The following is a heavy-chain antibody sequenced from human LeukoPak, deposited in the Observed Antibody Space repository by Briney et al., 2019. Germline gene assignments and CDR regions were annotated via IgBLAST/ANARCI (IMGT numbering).Heavy chain of an antibody. CDR1: GGSISSGGYY. J-gene: IGHJ2*01. V-gene: IGHV4-31*03. CDR2: IYYSGST. D-gene: IGHD6-13*01. CDR3: ARSWLSSWYRYFDL. Sequence: PSQTLSLTCTVSGGSISSGGYYWSWIRQHPGRGLEWIGYIYYSGSTYYNPSLKSRVTISVDTSKNQFSLKLSSVTAADTAVYYCARSWLSSWYRYFDLWGRGTLVTVSS.